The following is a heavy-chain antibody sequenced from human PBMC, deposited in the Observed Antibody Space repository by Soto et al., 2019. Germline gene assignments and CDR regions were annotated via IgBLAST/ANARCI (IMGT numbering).Heavy chain of an antibody. Sequence: GGSLRLSCAASGITFSTYWMSWVRQAPGKGLEWVASINEDGSAKYYVDSVKGRFTISRDNAKNSLSLQMNSLRAEDTAVYYCATEGTKSGYCSGRSCRRNHFWGQGALVTVSS. CDR1: GITFSTYW. V-gene: IGHV3-7*01. CDR2: INEDGSAK. J-gene: IGHJ4*02. CDR3: ATEGTKSGYCSGRSCRRNHF. D-gene: IGHD2-15*01.